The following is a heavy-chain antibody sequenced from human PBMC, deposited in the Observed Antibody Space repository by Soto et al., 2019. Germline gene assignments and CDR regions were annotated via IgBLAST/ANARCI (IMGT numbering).Heavy chain of an antibody. J-gene: IGHJ4*02. CDR2: ISSGAGNT. CDR3: ARSRPYSGIDY. D-gene: IGHD2-15*01. Sequence: EVQLLESGGGLGQPGGSLRLSCATSGFTFISYAVNWVRQAPGKGLQWVSGISSGAGNTYYADSVEGRFTISRDTSKNTVVLELNNLRADDTAIYYCARSRPYSGIDYWGQGTLVTVSS. V-gene: IGHV3-23*01. CDR1: GFTFISYA.